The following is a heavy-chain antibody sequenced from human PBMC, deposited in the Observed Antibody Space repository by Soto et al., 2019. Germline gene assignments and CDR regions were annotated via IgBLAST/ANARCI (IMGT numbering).Heavy chain of an antibody. V-gene: IGHV1-18*01. D-gene: IGHD4-17*01. CDR3: ATEVYGVLFDY. Sequence: ASVKVSCKASGYTFTSYGISWVRQAPGQGLEWMGRISAYNGNTNYAQKFQGRVTMTEDTSTSTAYMELSSLRSEDTAVYYCATEVYGVLFDYWGQGTLVTVSS. CDR1: GYTFTSYG. J-gene: IGHJ4*02. CDR2: ISAYNGNT.